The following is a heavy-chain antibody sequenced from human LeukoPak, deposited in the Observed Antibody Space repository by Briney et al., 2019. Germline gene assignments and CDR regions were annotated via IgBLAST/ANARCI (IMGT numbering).Heavy chain of an antibody. J-gene: IGHJ4*02. D-gene: IGHD3-22*01. CDR3: ANLDADYYDSSGYPDY. V-gene: IGHV3-30*02. CDR1: GFTLSSYS. CDR2: IRYDGSNK. Sequence: PGGSLRLSCAASGFTLSSYSMNWVRQAPGKGLEWVAFIRYDGSNKYYADSVKGRFTISRDNSKNTLYLQMNSLRAEDTAVYYCANLDADYYDSSGYPDYWGQGTLVTVSS.